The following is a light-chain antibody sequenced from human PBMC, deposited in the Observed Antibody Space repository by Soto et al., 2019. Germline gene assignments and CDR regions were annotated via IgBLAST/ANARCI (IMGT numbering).Light chain of an antibody. Sequence: EIVLTQSPATLSLSPGERATLSCRASQSVSSYLAWYQQKPGQAPRLLIYDASNRATGIPVRFSGSGSGTDFTLTISSLEPEDFAVYQCPPRSNLSWTFGLWTKV. CDR2: DAS. V-gene: IGKV3-11*01. CDR1: QSVSSY. CDR3: PPRSNLSWT. J-gene: IGKJ1*01.